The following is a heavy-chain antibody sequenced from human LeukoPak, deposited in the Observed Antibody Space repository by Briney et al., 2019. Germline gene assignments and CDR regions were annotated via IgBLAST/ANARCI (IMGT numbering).Heavy chain of an antibody. CDR3: ASSARYYYGSGSYRRGYYFDY. J-gene: IGHJ4*02. Sequence: SGTLSLTCAVSGGSISSSNWWSWVRQPPGKGLEWIGYIYYSGSTNYNPSLKSRVTISVDTSKNQFSLKLSSVTAADTAVYYCASSARYYYGSGSYRRGYYFDYWGQGTLVTVSS. D-gene: IGHD3-10*01. CDR1: GGSISSSNW. V-gene: IGHV4-4*02. CDR2: IYYSGST.